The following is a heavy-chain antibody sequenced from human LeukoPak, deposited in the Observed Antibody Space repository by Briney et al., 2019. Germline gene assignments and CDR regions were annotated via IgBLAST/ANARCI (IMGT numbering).Heavy chain of an antibody. CDR2: IYSGGTT. CDR1: DLPVSINY. D-gene: IGHD1-26*01. Sequence: GGSLRLSCAASDLPVSINYMTWVRQAPGKGLEWVSVIYSGGTTFYADSVKGRFTISRDNSKNTLYLQMTSLRAEDTAVYYCARGGSYYGYYYMDVWGKGTTVTVSS. CDR3: ARGGSYYGYYYMDV. V-gene: IGHV3-53*01. J-gene: IGHJ6*03.